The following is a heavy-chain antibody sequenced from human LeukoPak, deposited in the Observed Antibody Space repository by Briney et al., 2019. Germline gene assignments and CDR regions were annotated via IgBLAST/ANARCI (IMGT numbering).Heavy chain of an antibody. J-gene: IGHJ4*02. CDR1: GFTFSDYY. CDR2: ISSSSSNT. D-gene: IGHD6-19*01. CDR3: ARDGYRSGWSPDY. V-gene: IGHV3-11*05. Sequence: PGGSLRLSCAASGFTFSDYYMSWIRQAPRKGLEWVSYISSSSSNTNYADSVKGRFTISGDNPSNSLFLQMNSLRADDTAVYYCARDGYRSGWSPDYLGQGTLVTVSS.